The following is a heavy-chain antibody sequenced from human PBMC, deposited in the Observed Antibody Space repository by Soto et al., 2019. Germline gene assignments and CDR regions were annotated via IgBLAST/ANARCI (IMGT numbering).Heavy chain of an antibody. D-gene: IGHD6-19*01. CDR3: ARCVGAVAGSN. CDR2: IKGDGSEK. Sequence: EVQLVESGGGLVQPGGSLRLSCVASGFTLSSYWMSWVRQAPGKGPEWVANIKGDGSEKYYADSVKGRFTISRDNAKNSLLLEMNNLRAEDTALYYCARCVGAVAGSNLGQGTLVTVSS. V-gene: IGHV3-7*05. J-gene: IGHJ1*01. CDR1: GFTLSSYW.